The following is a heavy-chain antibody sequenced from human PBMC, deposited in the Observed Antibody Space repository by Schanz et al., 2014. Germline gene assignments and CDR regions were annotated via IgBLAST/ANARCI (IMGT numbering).Heavy chain of an antibody. CDR1: GFTFSNFA. J-gene: IGHJ2*01. CDR3: AKGQGAVINNWYFDL. Sequence: EMQLLESGGGLVQPGGSLRLSCAASGFTFSNFAMTWVRQAPGKGLEWLSTISGSAISTFYADSVKGRFSISRDNSRNTLSLQMNGLSADDTAIYYCAKGQGAVINNWYFDLWGRGTLVTVSS. D-gene: IGHD2-21*01. V-gene: IGHV3-23*01. CDR2: ISGSAIST.